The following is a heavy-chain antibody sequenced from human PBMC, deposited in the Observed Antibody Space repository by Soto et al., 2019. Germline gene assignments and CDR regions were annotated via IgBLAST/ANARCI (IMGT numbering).Heavy chain of an antibody. Sequence: SETLSLTCTVSGGSISSYYWSWIRQPPGKGLEWIGYIYYSGSTNYNPSLKSRVTISVDTSKNQFSLKLSSVTAADTAVYYCARGGSQYSGYDFGGMDVWGQGTTVTVSS. V-gene: IGHV4-59*08. J-gene: IGHJ6*02. CDR1: GGSISSYY. CDR2: IYYSGST. D-gene: IGHD5-12*01. CDR3: ARGGSQYSGYDFGGMDV.